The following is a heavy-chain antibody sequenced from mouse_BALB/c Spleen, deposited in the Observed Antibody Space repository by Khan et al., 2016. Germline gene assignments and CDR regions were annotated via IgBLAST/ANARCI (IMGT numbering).Heavy chain of an antibody. Sequence: EVKLLESGGDLVQPGGSLKLSCAASGFDFSRYWMSWVRQAPGKGLEWIGEINPDSSTINYTPSLKDKFIISRDNAKNTLYLQMSKVRSEDIALYYCARGRWYGAMDYWGQGTSVTVSS. CDR2: INPDSSTI. J-gene: IGHJ4*01. CDR1: GFDFSRYW. CDR3: ARGRWYGAMDY. V-gene: IGHV4-1*02. D-gene: IGHD2-1*01.